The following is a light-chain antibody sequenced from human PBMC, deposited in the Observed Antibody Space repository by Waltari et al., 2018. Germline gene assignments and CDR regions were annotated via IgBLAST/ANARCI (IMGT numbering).Light chain of an antibody. V-gene: IGLV3-21*03. CDR2: LTS. Sequence: SSVRTPAPSVPVAPGNTATITSGGDNIRGRSVHWYQQRPGRPPVLVGYLTSDWASGIPDRFSGSKSGNAVTLTSSRVEAGDEADYYSHVCDGRTVMFGGGTKLTVL. CDR1: NIRGRS. CDR3: HVCDGRTVM. J-gene: IGLJ3*02.